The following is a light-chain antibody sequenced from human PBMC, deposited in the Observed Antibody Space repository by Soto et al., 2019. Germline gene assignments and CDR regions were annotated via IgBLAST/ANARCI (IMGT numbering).Light chain of an antibody. CDR1: QSISSY. J-gene: IGKJ3*01. CDR2: DAS. Sequence: DIQMPQSPSSLSASVGDRVTVTCRASQSISSYLNWYQQKPGKAPKLLIYDASNLETGVPSRSSGRGYGTDFTFTISSLQPEDFATYFCQQYDTLKVTFGPGTKVDIK. V-gene: IGKV1-33*01. CDR3: QQYDTLKVT.